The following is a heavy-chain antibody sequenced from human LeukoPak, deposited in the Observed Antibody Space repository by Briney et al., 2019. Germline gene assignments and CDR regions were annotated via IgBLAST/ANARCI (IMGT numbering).Heavy chain of an antibody. CDR2: ISGNSGST. J-gene: IGHJ4*02. CDR1: GFTFRSYA. V-gene: IGHV3-23*01. Sequence: GGSLRLSCAASGFTFRSYAMSWVRQAPGKGLEWVSSISGNSGSTYYADSVKGRFTISRDNSKNTVYLQMNSLRAEDTAVYYCAKVSAWAMVGATYFDYWGQGTLVTVSS. CDR3: AKVSAWAMVGATYFDY. D-gene: IGHD1-26*01.